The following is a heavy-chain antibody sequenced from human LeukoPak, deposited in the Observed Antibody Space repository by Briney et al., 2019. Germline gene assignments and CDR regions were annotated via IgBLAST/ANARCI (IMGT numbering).Heavy chain of an antibody. J-gene: IGHJ4*02. Sequence: LSLTCAVSGGSISSSNWWSWVRQPPGKGLEWVSYISSTGSTIYYADSVKGRFTISRDNAKNSLYLQMNSLRAEDTAVYYCARDSYYDSSGYYHDYWGQGTLVTVSS. V-gene: IGHV3-48*03. CDR1: GGSISSSN. D-gene: IGHD3-22*01. CDR3: ARDSYYDSSGYYHDY. CDR2: ISSTGSTI.